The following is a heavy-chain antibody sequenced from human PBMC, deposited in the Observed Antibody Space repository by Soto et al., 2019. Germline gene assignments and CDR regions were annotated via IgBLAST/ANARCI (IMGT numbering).Heavy chain of an antibody. Sequence: QVQLQESGPGLVKPSGTLSLTCGVFGGSISNSNWWTWVRQPPGKGLEWIGEIYHSGSTNYTSSLMSRVTISLDKVNNQFSLKLTSVTAADTAVYYCAHRPIVGAAIWGQGTLVTVSS. D-gene: IGHD1-26*01. J-gene: IGHJ4*02. CDR1: GGSISNSNW. CDR2: IYHSGST. CDR3: AHRPIVGAAI. V-gene: IGHV4-4*02.